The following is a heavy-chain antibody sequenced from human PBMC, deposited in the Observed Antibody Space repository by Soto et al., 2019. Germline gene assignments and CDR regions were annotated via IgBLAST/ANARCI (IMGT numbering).Heavy chain of an antibody. CDR3: AREGSKEGVVPAARRDYYYYYGMDV. J-gene: IGHJ6*02. CDR2: IIPIFGTA. Sequence: GASVKVSCKASGGTFSSYAISWVRQAPGQGLEWMGGIIPIFGTANYAQKFQGRVTITADESTSTAYMELSSLRSEDTAVYYCAREGSKEGVVPAARRDYYYYYGMDVWGQGTTVTSP. V-gene: IGHV1-69*13. CDR1: GGTFSSYA. D-gene: IGHD2-2*01.